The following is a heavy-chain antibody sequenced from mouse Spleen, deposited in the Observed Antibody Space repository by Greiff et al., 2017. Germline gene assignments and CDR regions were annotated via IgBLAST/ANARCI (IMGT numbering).Heavy chain of an antibody. J-gene: IGHJ4*01. CDR2: ISYDGSN. V-gene: IGHV3-6*01. CDR3: ARGRSYDYAMDY. CDR1: GYSITSGYY. Sequence: EVKLQESGPGLVKPSQSLSLTCSVTGYSITSGYYWNWIRQFPGNKLEWMGYISYDGSNNYNPSLKNRISITRDTSKNQFFLKLNSVTTEDTATYYCARGRSYDYAMDYWGQGTSVTVSS.